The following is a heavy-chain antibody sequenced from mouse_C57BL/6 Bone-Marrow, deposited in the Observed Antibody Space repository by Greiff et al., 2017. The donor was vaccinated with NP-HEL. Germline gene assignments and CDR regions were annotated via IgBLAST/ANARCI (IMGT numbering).Heavy chain of an antibody. V-gene: IGHV5-6*01. J-gene: IGHJ3*01. CDR2: ISSGGSYT. CDR3: ASPYDYDVAWFAY. CDR1: GFTFSSYG. Sequence: EVQLQESGGDLVKPGGSLKLSCAASGFTFSSYGMSGVRQTPDKRLEWVAPISSGGSYTYYPDSVKGRFTISRDNAKNTLYLQMSRLKSEDTAMYYCASPYDYDVAWFAYWGQGTLVTVSA. D-gene: IGHD2-4*01.